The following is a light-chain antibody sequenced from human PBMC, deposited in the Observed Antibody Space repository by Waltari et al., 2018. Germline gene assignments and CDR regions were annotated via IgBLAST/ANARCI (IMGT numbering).Light chain of an antibody. Sequence: EIVMTQTPATLSVSPGERATLSCRASQSVSSNLAWYQQKPGQAPRLLIYDASTRDTGIPERFSGSGSGTEFTLTISSLQSEDFAFYYCQQYNNWPPLTFGGGTKVEIK. CDR1: QSVSSN. CDR2: DAS. J-gene: IGKJ4*01. CDR3: QQYNNWPPLT. V-gene: IGKV3-15*01.